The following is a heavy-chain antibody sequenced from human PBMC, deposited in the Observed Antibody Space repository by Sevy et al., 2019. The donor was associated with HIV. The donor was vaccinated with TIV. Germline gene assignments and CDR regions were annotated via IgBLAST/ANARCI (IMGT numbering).Heavy chain of an antibody. Sequence: GGSLRLSCAASGFTFSRYGMGWVRQAPGKGLEWVSIVSGSGENTYYADSVKGRFTIASDNYRNTVHLQMNSLRAEDAAVYYCAKGWYSSSHRAKNYFDYWGQGTLVTVSS. J-gene: IGHJ4*02. CDR3: AKGWYSSSHRAKNYFDY. CDR2: VSGSGENT. CDR1: GFTFSRYG. D-gene: IGHD6-6*01. V-gene: IGHV3-23*01.